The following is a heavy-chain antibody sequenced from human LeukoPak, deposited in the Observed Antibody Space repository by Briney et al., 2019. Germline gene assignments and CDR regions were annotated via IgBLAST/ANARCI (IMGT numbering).Heavy chain of an antibody. D-gene: IGHD2/OR15-2a*01. CDR2: IYYSGNT. J-gene: IGHJ6*02. Sequence: SSETLSLTCTVSGGSISSSYSYWGWIRQPPGKGLEWIGNIYYSGNTYYSPSLTSRVTLSVDTSENQFSLKLSSVTAADTAVYYCARAHSIASYYYGVDVWGQGTTVTVSS. CDR3: ARAHSIASYYYGVDV. CDR1: GGSISSSYSY. V-gene: IGHV4-39*07.